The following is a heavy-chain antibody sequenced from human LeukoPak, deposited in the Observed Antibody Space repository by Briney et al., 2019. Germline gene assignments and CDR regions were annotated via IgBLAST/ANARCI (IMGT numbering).Heavy chain of an antibody. J-gene: IGHJ4*02. Sequence: GGSLRLSCAASGFTFSSYSMNWVRKAPGKGMEWVSYISSSSSTIYYADSVKGRFTISRDNAKNSLYLQMNSLRDEDTAVYYCARDSRADYDYVWGSYRYTGYFDYWGQGTLVTVSS. D-gene: IGHD3-16*02. CDR3: ARDSRADYDYVWGSYRYTGYFDY. CDR1: GFTFSSYS. V-gene: IGHV3-48*02. CDR2: ISSSSSTI.